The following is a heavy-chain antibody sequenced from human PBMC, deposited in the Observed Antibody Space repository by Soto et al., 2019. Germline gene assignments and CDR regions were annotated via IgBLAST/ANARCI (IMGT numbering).Heavy chain of an antibody. Sequence: SETLSLTCTVSGGCISSYYWSWIRQPPGKGLEWIGYIYYSGSTYYNPSLKSRVTISVDTSKNQFSLKLSSVTAADTAVYYCARQGYDFWSGYYIDYYYGMDVWGQGTTVTVSS. D-gene: IGHD3-3*01. J-gene: IGHJ6*02. CDR2: IYYSGST. V-gene: IGHV4-59*08. CDR1: GGCISSYY. CDR3: ARQGYDFWSGYYIDYYYGMDV.